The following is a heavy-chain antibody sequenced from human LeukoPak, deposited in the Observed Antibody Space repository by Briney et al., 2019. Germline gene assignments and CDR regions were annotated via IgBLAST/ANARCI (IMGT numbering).Heavy chain of an antibody. CDR1: GFTFSSYA. CDR2: ISGSGGST. J-gene: IGHJ4*02. CDR3: AKDFGGRSPWQRLLPGDY. D-gene: IGHD2-15*01. Sequence: GGSLRLSCAASGFTFSSYAMSWVRQAPGKGLEWVSAISGSGGSTYYADSVKGRFTISRDNSKNTLYLQMSSLRAEDTAVYYCAKDFGGRSPWQRLLPGDYWGQGTLVTVSS. V-gene: IGHV3-23*01.